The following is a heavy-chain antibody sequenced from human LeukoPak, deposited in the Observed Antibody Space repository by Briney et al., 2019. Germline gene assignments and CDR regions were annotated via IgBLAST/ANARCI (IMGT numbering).Heavy chain of an antibody. CDR1: GFTFSSYE. J-gene: IGHJ5*02. V-gene: IGHV3-48*03. CDR2: ISSSGSAI. D-gene: IGHD6-13*01. CDR3: ARGGAAADWFDP. Sequence: GGSLRLSCAASGFTFSSYEMNWVRQAPGKGLEWVSYISSSGSAIHYADSVKGRFTISRDNAKNSLSLQMNSLRAEDMAVYYCARGGAAADWFDPWGQGTLVTVSS.